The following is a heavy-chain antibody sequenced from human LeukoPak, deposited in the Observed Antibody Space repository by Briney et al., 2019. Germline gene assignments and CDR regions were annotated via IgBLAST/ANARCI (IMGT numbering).Heavy chain of an antibody. Sequence: PGGSLSLSCAASGLIFGNYAMSWVRQAPGKGLEWVSGITSGFTPHYADSVKGRFTISRDNSKNTFHLQMNSLRAEDTAVYYCAKDYSDLRVADVFFEYWGQGTLVTVSS. V-gene: IGHV3-23*01. CDR2: ITSGFTP. J-gene: IGHJ4*02. CDR3: AKDYSDLRVADVFFEY. D-gene: IGHD2-15*01. CDR1: GLIFGNYA.